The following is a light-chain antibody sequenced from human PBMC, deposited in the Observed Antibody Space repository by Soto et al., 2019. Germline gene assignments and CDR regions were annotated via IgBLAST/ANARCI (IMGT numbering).Light chain of an antibody. CDR3: QQRKKWLLIT. CDR2: DAT. J-gene: IGKJ5*01. CDR1: QTVDNF. V-gene: IGKV3-11*01. Sequence: EVVLTQYQVIVSLSPGERATLSCRASQTVDNFLAWYQLKPGKAPRLLIYDATKRASGIPVRFTGSGSGTDFILTISNIEAEDVAIYYCQQRKKWLLITFGQGRILEV.